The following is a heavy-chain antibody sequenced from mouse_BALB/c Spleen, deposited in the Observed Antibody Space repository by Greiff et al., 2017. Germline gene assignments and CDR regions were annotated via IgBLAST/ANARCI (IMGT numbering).Heavy chain of an antibody. J-gene: IGHJ3*01. V-gene: IGHV1-9*01. Sequence: QVQLQQSGAELMKPGASVKISCKATGYTFSSYWIEWVKQRPGHGLEWIGEILPGSGSTNYNKKFKGKATFTADTSSNTAYMQLSSLTSEDSAVYYCARNGNRFAYWGQGTLVTVSA. CDR2: ILPGSGST. D-gene: IGHD2-1*01. CDR3: ARNGNRFAY. CDR1: GYTFSSYW.